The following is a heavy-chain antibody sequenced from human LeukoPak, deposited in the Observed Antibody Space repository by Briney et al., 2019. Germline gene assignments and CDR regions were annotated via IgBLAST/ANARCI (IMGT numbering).Heavy chain of an antibody. CDR2: INPNSGGT. V-gene: IGHV1-2*02. D-gene: IGHD5-18*01. CDR3: AWGGYSYEGYFDY. Sequence: ASVKVSCKTSGYTFTGYYMHWVRQAPGQGLEWMGWINPNSGGTNYAQKFQGRVTMTRDTSISTAYMELSRLRSDDTTVYYCAWGGYSYEGYFDYWGQGTLVTVSS. CDR1: GYTFTGYY. J-gene: IGHJ4*02.